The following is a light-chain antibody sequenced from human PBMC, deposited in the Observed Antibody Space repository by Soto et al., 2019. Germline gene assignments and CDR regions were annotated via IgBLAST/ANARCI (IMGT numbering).Light chain of an antibody. CDR1: QSVSNNY. CDR3: QQYGSSGT. CDR2: GAS. Sequence: EIVLTQSPGTLSLSPGERATLSCRASQSVSNNYLAWYQQKPGQAPRRLIYGASSRATGIPDRFSGSGSGTDFTLTISRLEPEDFASYYCQQYGSSGTFGQGTKVDIK. V-gene: IGKV3-20*01. J-gene: IGKJ1*01.